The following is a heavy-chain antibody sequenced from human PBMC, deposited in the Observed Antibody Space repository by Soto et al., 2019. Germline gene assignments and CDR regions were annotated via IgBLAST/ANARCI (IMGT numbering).Heavy chain of an antibody. CDR2: ISSSTSYI. CDR3: ARDASYSGRYGGIDY. Sequence: EVQLVESGGGLVKPGGSLRLSCAASGFTFSSYSMNWVRQAPGKGLEWVSSISSSTSYIYYADSVEGRFTISRNNAQNSLYLQMNSLRVEDTDVYYCARDASYSGRYGGIDYWGQGTLFTDSS. J-gene: IGHJ4*02. D-gene: IGHD1-26*01. CDR1: GFTFSSYS. V-gene: IGHV3-21*01.